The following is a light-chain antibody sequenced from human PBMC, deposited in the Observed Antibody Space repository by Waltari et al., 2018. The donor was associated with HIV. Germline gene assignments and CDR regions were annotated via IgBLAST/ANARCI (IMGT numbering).Light chain of an antibody. CDR1: YSNIGNNY. CDR3: GTWDTNLSVLL. CDR2: DKK. Sequence: QSVLTQPPSVSAAPGQKVTISCSGTYSNIGNNYVAWYQQLPGTAPKLLIYDKKQRPSGIPDRFAGSKSGTSATLGITGLQTGDEADYYCGTWDTNLSVLLFGGGTKLSVL. J-gene: IGLJ2*01. V-gene: IGLV1-51*01.